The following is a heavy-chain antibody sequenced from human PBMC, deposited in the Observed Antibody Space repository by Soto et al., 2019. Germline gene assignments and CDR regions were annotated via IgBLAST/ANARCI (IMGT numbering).Heavy chain of an antibody. CDR1: GDSLSSSSYY. CDR2: FYYSGTT. CDR3: ARPKYSSSSALYDC. Sequence: LALTCTVSGDSLSSSSYYGGWIRQPPGKGLEWIGSFYYSGTTYYNPSLKSRVTISVDTSKNQLSLKLNSVTAADTAVYYRARPKYSSSSALYDCWGQGTLVTVSS. J-gene: IGHJ4*02. V-gene: IGHV4-39*01. D-gene: IGHD6-6*01.